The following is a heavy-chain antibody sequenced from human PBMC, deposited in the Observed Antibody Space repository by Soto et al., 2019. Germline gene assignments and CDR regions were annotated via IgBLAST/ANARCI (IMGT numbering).Heavy chain of an antibody. D-gene: IGHD3-22*01. Sequence: GGALRLSCAASGFTFSSYAMHSVRQAPGKGLEWVAVISYDGSNKYYADSVKGRFTIPRDNSKNTLYLQMNSLRAEDTAVYYCAREYGAYYYDSSGYYGNYYYYGMDVWGQGTTVTVSS. CDR2: ISYDGSNK. CDR3: AREYGAYYYDSSGYYGNYYYYGMDV. J-gene: IGHJ6*02. V-gene: IGHV3-30-3*01. CDR1: GFTFSSYA.